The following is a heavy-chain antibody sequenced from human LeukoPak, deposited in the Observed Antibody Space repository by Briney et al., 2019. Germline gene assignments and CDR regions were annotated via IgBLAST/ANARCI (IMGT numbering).Heavy chain of an antibody. CDR2: INPNSGGT. Sequence: ASVKVSCKASGYTFTGYYMHWVRQAPGQGLEWMGWINPNSGGTNYAQKFQGRVTMTRATSISTAYMELSRLRSDDTAVYYCARGIIATVTTDSYYYYYYMDVWGKGTTVTVSS. D-gene: IGHD4-17*01. J-gene: IGHJ6*03. CDR3: ARGIIATVTTDSYYYYYYMDV. V-gene: IGHV1-2*02. CDR1: GYTFTGYY.